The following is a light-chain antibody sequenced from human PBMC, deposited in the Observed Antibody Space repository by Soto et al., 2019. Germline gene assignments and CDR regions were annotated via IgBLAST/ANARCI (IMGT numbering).Light chain of an antibody. CDR3: QQYNNGPPWT. V-gene: IGKV3-15*01. CDR2: GAS. J-gene: IGKJ1*01. Sequence: TELTQSPATLSISPGERATLSCRASQNVGTNLAWYQQKPGQAPRLLIYGASTRAFGLPARFTGSGSGTEFTLTIPSLQSEDIAVYHCQQYNNGPPWTFGQGTRVEVK. CDR1: QNVGTN.